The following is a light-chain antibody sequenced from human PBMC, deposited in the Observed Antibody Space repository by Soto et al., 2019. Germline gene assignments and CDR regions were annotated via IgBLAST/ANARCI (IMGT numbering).Light chain of an antibody. CDR1: QTTSSW. V-gene: IGKV1-5*03. CDR3: QHYNSSSEA. CDR2: QAS. J-gene: IGKJ1*01. Sequence: DIQMTQSPSTLSGSVGGRFTITCRAIQTTSSWLAWYQQKPGKAPKLLIYQASTLKSGVPSRFSGSGSGTEFTLTISSLQPDDFETYYCQHYNSSSEAFGQGTKVDIK.